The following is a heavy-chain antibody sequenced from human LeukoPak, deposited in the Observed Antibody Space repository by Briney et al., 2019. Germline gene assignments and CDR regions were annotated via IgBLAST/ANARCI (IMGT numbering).Heavy chain of an antibody. CDR3: SREPEP. Sequence: SETLSLTCTVSGDSISNYYWTWIRKPAGKGLEWIGRIYASGSASYNPSLESRVTMSADTSKNEISLKLTSVTAADTAVYYCSREPEPWGQGTLVTVSS. J-gene: IGHJ5*02. CDR2: IYASGSA. V-gene: IGHV4-4*07. CDR1: GDSISNYY.